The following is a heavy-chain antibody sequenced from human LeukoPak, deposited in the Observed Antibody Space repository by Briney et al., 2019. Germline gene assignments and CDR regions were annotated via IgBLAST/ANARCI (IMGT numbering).Heavy chain of an antibody. J-gene: IGHJ4*02. CDR3: AKRSGYTTGWFFDF. V-gene: IGHV3-23*01. CDR1: GFTFTSYA. CDR2: ISGNGGAT. Sequence: GGSLRLSCAASGFTFTSYAMSWVRQAPGKGLEWVSAISGNGGATYYADSVKGRFTISRDNSKNTLFLQMNSLRAEDTAVFYCAKRSGYTTGWFFDFWGQGALVTVSS. D-gene: IGHD6-19*01.